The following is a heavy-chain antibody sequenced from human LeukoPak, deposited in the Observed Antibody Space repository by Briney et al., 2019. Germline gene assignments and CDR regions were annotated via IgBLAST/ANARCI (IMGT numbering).Heavy chain of an antibody. J-gene: IGHJ6*02. Sequence: SVKVSCKASGYTFTGYYMHWVRQAPGQGLEWMGRIIPILGIANYAQKFPGRVTITADKSRSTAYMELSSLRSEDTAVYYCARDGMVRGVIDYYGMDVWGQGTTVTVSS. V-gene: IGHV1-69*04. CDR3: ARDGMVRGVIDYYGMDV. D-gene: IGHD3-10*01. CDR2: IIPILGIA. CDR1: GYTFTGYY.